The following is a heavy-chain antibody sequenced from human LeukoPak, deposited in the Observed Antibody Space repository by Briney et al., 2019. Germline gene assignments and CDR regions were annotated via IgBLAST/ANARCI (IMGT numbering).Heavy chain of an antibody. CDR2: IWYDGSNK. V-gene: IGHV3-33*01. CDR1: GFTFSSYG. J-gene: IGHJ4*02. Sequence: GGSLRLSCAVSGFTFSSYGMHWVRQAPGKGLEWVAVIWYDGSNKYYADSVKGRFTISRDNSKNTLYLQMNSLRAEDTAVYYCARDHPNYDILTGYPDYWGQGTLVTVSS. CDR3: ARDHPNYDILTGYPDY. D-gene: IGHD3-9*01.